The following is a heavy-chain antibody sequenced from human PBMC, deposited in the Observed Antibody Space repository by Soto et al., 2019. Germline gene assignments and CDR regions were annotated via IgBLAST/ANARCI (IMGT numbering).Heavy chain of an antibody. CDR1: GDTFTSYY. D-gene: IGHD3-3*01. CDR3: ARSSGGNFGIIIECSNWSDP. Sequence: ASVKVSCKAPGDTFTSYYLKWVREAPGQGLEWMGVINPHGGSTKYAQKFEGRITMTRDTSRSRVYMELSSLRSDDTAIYYCARSSGGNFGIIIECSNWSDPWGQGTLVTVSS. V-gene: IGHV1-46*01. J-gene: IGHJ5*02. CDR2: INPHGGST.